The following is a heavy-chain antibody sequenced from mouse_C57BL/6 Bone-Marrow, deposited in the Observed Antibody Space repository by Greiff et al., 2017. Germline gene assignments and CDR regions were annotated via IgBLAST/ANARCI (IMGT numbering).Heavy chain of an antibody. D-gene: IGHD2-2*01. V-gene: IGHV1-5*01. J-gene: IGHJ4*01. CDR2: IYPGNSDT. CDR3: TKIYYGNDPPEYYAMDY. Sequence: VQLQQSGTVLARPGASVKMSCKTSGYTFTSYWMHWVKQRPGQGLEWIGAIYPGNSDTSYNQKFKGKATLTAVTSASTAYMELSSLTNEDSAVYYCTKIYYGNDPPEYYAMDYWGQGTSVTVSS. CDR1: GYTFTSYW.